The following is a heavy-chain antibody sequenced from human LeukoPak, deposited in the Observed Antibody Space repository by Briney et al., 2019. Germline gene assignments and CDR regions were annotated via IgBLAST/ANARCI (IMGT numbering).Heavy chain of an antibody. J-gene: IGHJ6*03. Sequence: SETLSLTCSVSTVSIYSTTHEWGWIRQPPGKGLEWIGSIYYSGHTYYSPSLKSRVTISADPSKNQFSLRLRSVPAHDTAVYDCAVDYKLRFSHYYYMDVWGKGTTVTVSS. CDR2: IYYSGHT. CDR3: AVDYKLRFSHYYYMDV. CDR1: TVSIYSTTHE. D-gene: IGHD3-16*01. V-gene: IGHV4-39*01.